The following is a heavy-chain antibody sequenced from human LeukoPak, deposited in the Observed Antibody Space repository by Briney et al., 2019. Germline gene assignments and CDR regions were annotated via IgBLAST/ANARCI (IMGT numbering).Heavy chain of an antibody. J-gene: IGHJ3*02. V-gene: IGHV3-21*01. D-gene: IGHD7-27*01. CDR3: ARKMKTGDRVGTFDI. CDR1: GFTLSSHN. Sequence: KAGGSLRLSCAASGFTLSSHNMNWVRQAPMKGLEWVSSIGTDGSYIYYADSVQGRFTISRDNAKNSLYLQMNSLTAEDTAVYYCARKMKTGDRVGTFDIWGQGTMVTVSS. CDR2: IGTDGSYI.